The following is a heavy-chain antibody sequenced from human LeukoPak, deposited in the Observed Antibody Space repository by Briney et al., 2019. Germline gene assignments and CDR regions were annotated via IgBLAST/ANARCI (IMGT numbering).Heavy chain of an antibody. V-gene: IGHV1-69*15. CDR3: ARVRDSRNWFDP. CDR1: RGTFSSSA. J-gene: IGHJ5*02. CDR2: IIPILDKT. D-gene: IGHD5-24*01. Sequence: ASVKVSCKAFRGTFSSSAISWVRQAPGQGLEWVGSIIPILDKTNSAQKFQGRVTPTADESANTAYMELSSLRSDDTAVYFCARVRDSRNWFDPWGQGTLVTVSS.